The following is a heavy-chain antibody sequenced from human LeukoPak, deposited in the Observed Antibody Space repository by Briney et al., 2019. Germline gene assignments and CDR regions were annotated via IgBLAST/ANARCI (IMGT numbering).Heavy chain of an antibody. CDR2: ISHDGNKK. J-gene: IGHJ4*02. CDR3: AKDFGDYSGWYFDY. CDR1: GFTFGSYN. Sequence: PGGSLRLSCAASGFTFGSYNVHWVRQGPGKGLEWVTVISHDGNKKYYADSVKGRFTISRDNSKNTLYLQMNSLRAEDTAIYYCAKDFGDYSGWYFDYWGLGTLVTVSS. D-gene: IGHD6-19*01. V-gene: IGHV3-30*18.